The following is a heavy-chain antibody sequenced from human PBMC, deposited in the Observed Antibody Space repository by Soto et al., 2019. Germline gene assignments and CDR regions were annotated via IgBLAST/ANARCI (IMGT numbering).Heavy chain of an antibody. CDR1: GFTFSSYA. CDR2: ISGSGGST. V-gene: IGHV3-23*01. J-gene: IGHJ4*02. CDR3: AGRHAVMVRGVRGGAFDY. D-gene: IGHD3-10*01. Sequence: EVQLLESGGGLVQPGGSLRLSCAASGFTFSSYAMSWVRQAPGKGLEWVSAISGSGGSTYYADSVKGRFTISRDNSKNTLYLQMNSLRAEDTAVYYCAGRHAVMVRGVRGGAFDYWGQGTLVTVSS.